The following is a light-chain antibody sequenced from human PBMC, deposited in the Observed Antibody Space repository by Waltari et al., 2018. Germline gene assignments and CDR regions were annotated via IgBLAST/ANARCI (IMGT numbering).Light chain of an antibody. Sequence: QPSPGTAPRLVIYNVTKRPSGVPDRFSGSKSGDTASLTISGLQAEDEADYYCSSYTSSNTYLFGTGTKVTVL. J-gene: IGLJ1*01. CDR2: NVT. V-gene: IGLV2-18*02. CDR3: SSYTSSNTYL.